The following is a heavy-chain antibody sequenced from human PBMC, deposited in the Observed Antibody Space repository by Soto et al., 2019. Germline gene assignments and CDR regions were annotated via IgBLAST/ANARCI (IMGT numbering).Heavy chain of an antibody. J-gene: IGHJ6*02. V-gene: IGHV3-33*01. Sequence: PGGSLRLSCAASGFTFSSYGMHWVRQAPGKGLEWVAVIWYDGSNKYYADSVKGRFTISRDNSKNTLYLQMNSLRAEDTAVYYCARGNFVVPGGPVNSYYGLDLGGQGTTVNVS. CDR2: IWYDGSNK. CDR3: ARGNFVVPGGPVNSYYGLDL. D-gene: IGHD2-2*01. CDR1: GFTFSSYG.